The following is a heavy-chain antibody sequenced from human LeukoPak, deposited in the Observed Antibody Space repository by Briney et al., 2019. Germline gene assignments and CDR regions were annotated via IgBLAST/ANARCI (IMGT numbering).Heavy chain of an antibody. CDR2: IYYSGST. Sequence: SETLSLTCTVSGGSINSYYWSWIRQPPGKGLEWIGYIYYSGSTNHNPSLNSRVTISVDTSKNQVSLKLSSVTAADTAVYYCARDDSNYSDSSGFDSWGQGTLVTVSS. CDR3: ARDDSNYSDSSGFDS. CDR1: GGSINSYY. J-gene: IGHJ4*02. D-gene: IGHD3-22*01. V-gene: IGHV4-59*01.